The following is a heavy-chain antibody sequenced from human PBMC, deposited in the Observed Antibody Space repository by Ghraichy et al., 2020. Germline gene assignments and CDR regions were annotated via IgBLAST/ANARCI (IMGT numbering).Heavy chain of an antibody. CDR2: IRSKAYGGTT. V-gene: IGHV3-49*03. J-gene: IGHJ4*02. D-gene: IGHD2-8*01. Sequence: GESLNISCTASGFTFGDYAMSWFRQAPGKGLEWVGFIRSKAYGGTTEYAASVKGRFTISRDDSKSIAYLQMNSLKTEDTAVYYCTRDRTRALYCTNGVCYTSGSDYWGQGTLVTVSS. CDR3: TRDRTRALYCTNGVCYTSGSDY. CDR1: GFTFGDYA.